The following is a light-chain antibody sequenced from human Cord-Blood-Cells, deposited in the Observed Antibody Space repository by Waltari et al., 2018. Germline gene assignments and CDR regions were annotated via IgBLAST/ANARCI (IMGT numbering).Light chain of an antibody. V-gene: IGKV1-NL1*01. CDR2: AAS. Sequence: DLQMTQSPSSLSASVGDRVTITCRASQGISNSLAWYQQKPGKAPKLLLYAASRLESGVPSRFSGSGSGTDYTLTISSLQHEDFATYYCQQYYSTPYTFGQGTKLEIK. CDR3: QQYYSTPYT. CDR1: QGISNS. J-gene: IGKJ2*01.